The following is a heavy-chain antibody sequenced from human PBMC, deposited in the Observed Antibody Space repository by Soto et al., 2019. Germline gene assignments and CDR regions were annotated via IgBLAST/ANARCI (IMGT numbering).Heavy chain of an antibody. J-gene: IGHJ4*02. CDR1: GFSLSTSGVG. V-gene: IGHV2-5*02. D-gene: IGHD2-15*01. CDR2: IYWDDDQ. Sequence: SGPTLVKATPTLTLTCTCSGFSLSTSGVGVGWIRQPPGKALEWLGLIYWDDDQRYSPSMKSRLTITRDTSKNQVVLTMTNLDPVDTATYYCAHRHIRGIDCSGGSCFHFDQWGQGVLVTVSS. CDR3: AHRHIRGIDCSGGSCFHFDQ.